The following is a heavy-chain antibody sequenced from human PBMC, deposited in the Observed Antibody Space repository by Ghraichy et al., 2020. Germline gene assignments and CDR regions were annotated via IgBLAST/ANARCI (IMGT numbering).Heavy chain of an antibody. J-gene: IGHJ6*02. CDR2: IYTSGST. V-gene: IGHV4-4*07. Sequence: SETLSLTCTVSGGSISSYYWSWIRQPAGKGLEWIGRIYTSGSTNYNPSLKSRVTMSVDTSKNQFSLKLSSVTAADTAVYYCAREGSAMVTLYYYYGMDVWGQGTTVTVSS. CDR1: GGSISSYY. D-gene: IGHD5-18*01. CDR3: AREGSAMVTLYYYYGMDV.